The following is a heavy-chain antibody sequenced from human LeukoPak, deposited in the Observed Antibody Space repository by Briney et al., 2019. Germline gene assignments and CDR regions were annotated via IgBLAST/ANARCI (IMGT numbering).Heavy chain of an antibody. V-gene: IGHV4-61*02. J-gene: IGHJ4*02. Sequence: SQTLSLTCTVSGVSISSGTYYWTWIRQPAGKGLEWIGRIYSTGRVNYNPSLKSRVTILLDTSKNHISLKLTSVTATDTAIYFCARASETAILPLWGQGGNVTVSS. CDR3: ARASETAILPL. D-gene: IGHD2/OR15-2a*01. CDR1: GVSISSGTYY. CDR2: IYSTGRV.